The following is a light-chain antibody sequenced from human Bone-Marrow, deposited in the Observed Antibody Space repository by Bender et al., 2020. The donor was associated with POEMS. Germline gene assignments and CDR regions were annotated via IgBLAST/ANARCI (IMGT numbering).Light chain of an antibody. V-gene: IGLV2-14*03. CDR3: CSFAGSHTYV. CDR1: SSDVGAYNY. J-gene: IGLJ1*01. Sequence: QSALTQPASASGSPGQSITISCTGSSSDVGAYNYVSWYQQHPGKAPKLLIYDVISRPSGVSDHFSGSKSGNTASLTISGLLAEDEADYHCCSFAGSHTYVFGAGTTVTVL. CDR2: DVI.